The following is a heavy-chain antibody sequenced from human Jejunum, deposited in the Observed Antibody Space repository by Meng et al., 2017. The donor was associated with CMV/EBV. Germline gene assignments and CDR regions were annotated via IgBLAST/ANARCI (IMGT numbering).Heavy chain of an antibody. V-gene: IGHV3-74*01. CDR2: INPDGTTT. Sequence: SCVGSGFNFNNYWMNWVRQAPGKGLEWVSRINPDGTTTNYADSVKGRFTISRDNAKNTLYLQMSGLRVEDTAVYYCARDWSGYIDYWGQGNLVTVSS. CDR3: ARDWSGYIDY. CDR1: GFNFNNYW. D-gene: IGHD3-3*01. J-gene: IGHJ4*02.